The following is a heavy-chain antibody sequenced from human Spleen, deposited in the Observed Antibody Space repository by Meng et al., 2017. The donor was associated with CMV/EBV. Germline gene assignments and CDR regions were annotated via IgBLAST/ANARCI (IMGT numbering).Heavy chain of an antibody. Sequence: ASVKVSCKASGYTFIGYYMHWVRQAPGQGLEWMGWINPHSGGTNSAQKFQGRVTMTRDTSISTAYMELSRLRSYDTAVYYCVRGGVLQFLECLFSWGQGTLVTVSS. J-gene: IGHJ5*02. CDR1: GYTFIGYY. CDR3: VRGGVLQFLECLFS. CDR2: INPHSGGT. V-gene: IGHV1-2*02. D-gene: IGHD3-3*01.